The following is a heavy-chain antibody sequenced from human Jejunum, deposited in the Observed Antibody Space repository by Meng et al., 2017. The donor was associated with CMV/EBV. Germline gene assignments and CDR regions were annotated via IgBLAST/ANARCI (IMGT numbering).Heavy chain of an antibody. Sequence: SGAASGFSVRSYWWHWVRQAPGKGLVWVGRISNDGTAIDYADSGKSRINISRDDDKNTLYLEMGSLRVEDTAIYYCGTAGDYRFDYWGQGTLVTVSS. CDR3: GTAGDYRFDY. D-gene: IGHD4-17*01. CDR1: GFSVRSYW. CDR2: ISNDGTAI. V-gene: IGHV3-74*01. J-gene: IGHJ4*02.